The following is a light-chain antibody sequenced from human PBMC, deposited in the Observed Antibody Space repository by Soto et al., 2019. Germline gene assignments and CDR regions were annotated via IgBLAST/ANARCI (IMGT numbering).Light chain of an antibody. Sequence: QLVLTQSSSASASLGSSVKLTCTLSSGHSSYIIAWHQQQPGKAPRHLMNLERSGTYNKGSGIPDRFSGSSSGADRYLTISNLQFEDEADYYCETWDSNTRVFGGGTKLTVL. CDR1: SGHSSYI. CDR3: ETWDSNTRV. V-gene: IGLV4-60*02. J-gene: IGLJ3*02. CDR2: LERSGTY.